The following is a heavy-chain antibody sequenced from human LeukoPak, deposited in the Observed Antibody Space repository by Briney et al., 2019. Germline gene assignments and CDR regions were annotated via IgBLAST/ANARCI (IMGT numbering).Heavy chain of an antibody. CDR1: GFTFSSYG. V-gene: IGHV3-30*03. J-gene: IGHJ4*02. D-gene: IGHD2-2*02. CDR2: ISYDGSNK. Sequence: SGGSLRLSCAASGFTFSSYGMHWVRQAPGKGLEWVAVISYDGSNKYYADSVKGRFTISRDNAKNSLYLQMNSLRAEDTAVYYCAREVGGYCSSTSCYIEKPLDYWGQGTLVTVSS. CDR3: AREVGGYCSSTSCYIEKPLDY.